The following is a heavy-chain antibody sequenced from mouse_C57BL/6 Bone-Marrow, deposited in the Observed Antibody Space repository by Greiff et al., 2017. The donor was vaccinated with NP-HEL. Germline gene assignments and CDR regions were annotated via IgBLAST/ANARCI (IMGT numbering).Heavy chain of an antibody. J-gene: IGHJ1*03. D-gene: IGHD4-1*01. V-gene: IGHV1-4*01. CDR2: INPSSGYT. CDR3: AREGTGYWYVDV. CDR1: GYTFTSYT. Sequence: QVQLQQSGAELARPGASVKMSCKASGYTFTSYTMHWVKQRPGQGLEWIGYINPSSGYTKYNQKFKDKATLTADKSSNTAYMQLSSRTSEDAAVYYCAREGTGYWYVDVWGTGTTVTVSS.